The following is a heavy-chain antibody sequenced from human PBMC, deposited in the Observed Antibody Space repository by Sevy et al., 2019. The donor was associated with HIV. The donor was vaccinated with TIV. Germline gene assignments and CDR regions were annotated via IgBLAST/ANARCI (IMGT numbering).Heavy chain of an antibody. V-gene: IGHV3-48*02. J-gene: IGHJ4*02. CDR1: GFTFSSYS. D-gene: IGHD1-26*01. Sequence: GGSLRLSCAASGFTFSSYSMNWVRQAPGKGLEWVSYISSSSSSTIYYADSVKGRYTICRDNAKNSLYLTMNSLRDEDTAVYYCATLIVEATNYWGQGTLVTVSS. CDR3: ATLIVEATNY. CDR2: ISSSSSSTI.